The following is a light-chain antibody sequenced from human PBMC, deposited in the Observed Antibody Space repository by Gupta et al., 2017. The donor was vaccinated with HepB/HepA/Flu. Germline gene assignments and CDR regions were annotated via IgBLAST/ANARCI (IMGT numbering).Light chain of an antibody. CDR2: DDY. CDR3: QVWDSGSDHVV. Sequence: SYVLTQPPSESVAPGETATLTCGGDNIGNQRVSWYQQKAGQAPMLVVYDDYDRPSGITERLSGSHSGHTATLTITRVEAGDEADYYCQVWDSGSDHVVFGGGTKLTVL. CDR1: NIGNQR. J-gene: IGLJ2*01. V-gene: IGLV3-21*02.